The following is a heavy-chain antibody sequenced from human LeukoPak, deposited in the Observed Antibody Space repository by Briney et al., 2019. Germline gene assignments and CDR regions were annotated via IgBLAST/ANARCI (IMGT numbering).Heavy chain of an antibody. J-gene: IGHJ3*02. CDR1: GYTFTDYY. D-gene: IGHD4-17*01. CDR2: INPNRGGT. Sequence: GASVKVSCKASGYTFTDYYIHWVRQAPGQGLEWMGWINPNRGGTNSAQKFQGRVTMTRDTSISTAYMDLNTLRSDDTAVYYCAREAFTTVTSATDAFDIWGQGTMVTVSS. CDR3: AREAFTTVTSATDAFDI. V-gene: IGHV1-2*02.